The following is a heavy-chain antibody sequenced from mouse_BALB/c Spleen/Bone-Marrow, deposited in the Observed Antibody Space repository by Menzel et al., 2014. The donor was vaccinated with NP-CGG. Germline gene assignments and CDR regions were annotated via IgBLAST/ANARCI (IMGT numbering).Heavy chain of an antibody. Sequence: VQLQQSGAELVKPGASVRLSYTASGFNIKDTYIHWVKRRPEQGLEWIGRIDPANGNTKYDPKFQGKATITADTSSNTAYLQLSSLTSEDTAVYYCASYRLRTYFDYWGQGTTLTVSS. J-gene: IGHJ2*01. D-gene: IGHD2-14*01. CDR1: GFNIKDTY. CDR3: ASYRLRTYFDY. V-gene: IGHV14-3*02. CDR2: IDPANGNT.